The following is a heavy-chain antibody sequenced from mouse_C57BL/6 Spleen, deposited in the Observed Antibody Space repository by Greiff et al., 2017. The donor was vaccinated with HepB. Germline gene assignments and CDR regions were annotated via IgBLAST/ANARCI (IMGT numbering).Heavy chain of an antibody. Sequence: QVQLQQSGAELVKPGASVKISCKASGYAFSSYWMNWVKQRPGKGLEWIGQIYPGDGDTNYNGKFKGKATLTADKSSSTAYMQLSSLTSEDSAVYFCARGYDYGLMDYWGQGTSVTVSS. D-gene: IGHD2-4*01. CDR1: GYAFSSYW. J-gene: IGHJ4*01. V-gene: IGHV1-80*01. CDR2: IYPGDGDT. CDR3: ARGYDYGLMDY.